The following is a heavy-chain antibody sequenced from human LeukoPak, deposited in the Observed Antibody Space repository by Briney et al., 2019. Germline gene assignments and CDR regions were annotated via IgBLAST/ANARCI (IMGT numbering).Heavy chain of an antibody. D-gene: IGHD3-22*01. V-gene: IGHV1-18*04. Sequence: ASVKVSCKASGYTFTSYYMHLVRQPPGQGLEWMGWISAYNGNTNYAQKLQGRVTMTTDTSTSTAYMELRSLRSDDTAVYYCARYFGPSGYYSYYYYYGMDVWGQGTTVTVSS. CDR3: ARYFGPSGYYSYYYYYGMDV. CDR2: ISAYNGNT. J-gene: IGHJ6*02. CDR1: GYTFTSYY.